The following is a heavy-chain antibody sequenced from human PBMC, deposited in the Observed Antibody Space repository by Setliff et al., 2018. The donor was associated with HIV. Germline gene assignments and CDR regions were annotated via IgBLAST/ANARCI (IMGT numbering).Heavy chain of an antibody. D-gene: IGHD4-17*01. J-gene: IGHJ6*03. V-gene: IGHV4-4*08. CDR3: ARARGGTTRGYMDV. Sequence: SETLSLTCTVSGDSLSSHYWSWIRQPPGKGLEWVGHIYINGITNYSPSLESRVTISVDTSKKQFSLKLSSVTAADTAVYFCARARGGTTRGYMDVWGKGTTVTVSS. CDR2: IYINGIT. CDR1: GDSLSSHY.